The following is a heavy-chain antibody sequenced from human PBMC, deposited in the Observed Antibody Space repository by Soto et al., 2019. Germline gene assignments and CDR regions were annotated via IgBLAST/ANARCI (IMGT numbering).Heavy chain of an antibody. V-gene: IGHV1-69*12. J-gene: IGHJ5*02. CDR1: GGTFSSYA. D-gene: IGHD2-8*01. CDR3: GGGPPTMVPPWFDV. Sequence: QVQLVQSGAEVKKPGSSVKVSCKASGGTFSSYAISWVRQAPGQGLEWMGGIIPIFGTANYAQKFQGRVNVTADEATGKALMELSSLRSGGPAVYYRGGGPPTMVPPWFDVRGQGTLVT. CDR2: IIPIFGTA.